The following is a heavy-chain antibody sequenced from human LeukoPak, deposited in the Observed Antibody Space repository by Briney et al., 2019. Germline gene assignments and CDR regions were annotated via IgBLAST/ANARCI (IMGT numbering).Heavy chain of an antibody. V-gene: IGHV4-61*02. CDR1: GGSLSSGSYY. J-gene: IGHJ4*02. D-gene: IGHD7-27*01. CDR2: IYTSGST. Sequence: SETLSLTCPVSGGSLSSGSYYWGWLRQPAGKGLEWFGRIYTSGSTNYNPSLKSPVTISVDTSKNQFSLKLSSVTAADRAVYYCARAWGGPYDYWGQGTLVTVSS. CDR3: ARAWGGPYDY.